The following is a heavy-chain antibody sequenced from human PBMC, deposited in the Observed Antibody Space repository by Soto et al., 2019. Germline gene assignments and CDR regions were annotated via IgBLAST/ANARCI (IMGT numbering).Heavy chain of an antibody. CDR1: GFTFDDYA. J-gene: IGHJ6*02. CDR2: ISWNSGSI. V-gene: IGHV3-9*01. D-gene: IGHD6-13*01. CDR3: AIHVPRYSSRGGMDV. Sequence: GGSLRLSCAASGFTFDDYAMHWGRQAPGKGLEWVSGISWNSGSIGYADSVKGRFTISRDNAKNSLYLQMNSLRAEDTALYYCAIHVPRYSSRGGMDVWGQGTTVTVSS.